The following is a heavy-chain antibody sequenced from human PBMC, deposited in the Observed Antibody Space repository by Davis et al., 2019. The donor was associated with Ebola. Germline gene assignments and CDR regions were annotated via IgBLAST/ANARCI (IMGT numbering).Heavy chain of an antibody. CDR3: ARRRVFYGDYNDY. J-gene: IGHJ4*02. V-gene: IGHV3-11*01. D-gene: IGHD4-17*01. CDR2: IRGSVTTD. Sequence: GESLKISCAASGFTFSDYYMSWIRQAPGQGLEWVSYIRGSVTTDSYADSVRGRFTISRDNAKNSLYLQMNSLRAEDTAVYYCARRRVFYGDYNDYWGQGTLVTVSS. CDR1: GFTFSDYY.